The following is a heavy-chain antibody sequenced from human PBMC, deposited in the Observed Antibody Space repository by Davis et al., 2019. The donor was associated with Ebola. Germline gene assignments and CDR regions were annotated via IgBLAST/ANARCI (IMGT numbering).Heavy chain of an antibody. CDR1: GYGFADYW. J-gene: IGHJ4*02. CDR2: MYAGDSDT. V-gene: IGHV5-51*01. CDR3: ARGTDGYNPGGYFDS. D-gene: IGHD5-24*01. Sequence: GESLKISCKGSGYGFADYWIAWVRQTPGKGLEWMGVMYAGDSDTRYSPSFQGQVTISADKSISTAYLQWSSLKASDTAMYYCARGTDGYNPGGYFDSWGQGTLVTVSS.